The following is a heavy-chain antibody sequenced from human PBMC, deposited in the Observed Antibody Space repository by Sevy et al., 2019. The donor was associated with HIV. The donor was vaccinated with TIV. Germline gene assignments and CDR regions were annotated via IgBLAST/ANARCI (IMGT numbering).Heavy chain of an antibody. Sequence: GGSLRLSCTTSGFTFSHYGMHWVRQAPGKGLEWVAFIRYDGVEKYYADSVKGRFTISRDNSKNTLYVQMNSLRAEDTAVYYCAKGFCSGGTCPRDYYYYGMDVWGQGTTVTVSS. V-gene: IGHV3-30*02. CDR3: AKGFCSGGTCPRDYYYYGMDV. CDR1: GFTFSHYG. D-gene: IGHD2-15*01. J-gene: IGHJ6*02. CDR2: IRYDGVEK.